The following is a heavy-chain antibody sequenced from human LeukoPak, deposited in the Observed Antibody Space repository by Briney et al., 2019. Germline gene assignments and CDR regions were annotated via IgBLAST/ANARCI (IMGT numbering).Heavy chain of an antibody. CDR2: ISAYNGNT. J-gene: IGHJ6*03. V-gene: IGHV1-18*01. D-gene: IGHD3-3*01. Sequence: GASVKVSCKASGYTFTSYGISWVRQAPGQGLEWMGWISAYNGNTNYAQKLQGRVTMTTDTSTSTAYMELRSLRSDDTAVYYCARDSDNMSFGFWSGYRGYYYYMDVWGKGTTVTVSS. CDR3: ARDSDNMSFGFWSGYRGYYYYMDV. CDR1: GYTFTSYG.